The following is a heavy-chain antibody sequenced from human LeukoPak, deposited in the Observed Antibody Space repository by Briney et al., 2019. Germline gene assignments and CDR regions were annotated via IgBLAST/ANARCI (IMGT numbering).Heavy chain of an antibody. Sequence: SVTLSLTCTVSGGSISSSSYYWGWIRQPPGKGLEWIGSIYYSGSTYYNPSLKSRVTISVDTSKNQFSLKLSSVTAADTAVYYCARSEDYDDSSGFGAFDIGGQGTMVTVSS. V-gene: IGHV4-39*01. J-gene: IGHJ3*02. CDR1: GGSISSSSYY. D-gene: IGHD3-22*01. CDR2: IYYSGST. CDR3: ARSEDYDDSSGFGAFDI.